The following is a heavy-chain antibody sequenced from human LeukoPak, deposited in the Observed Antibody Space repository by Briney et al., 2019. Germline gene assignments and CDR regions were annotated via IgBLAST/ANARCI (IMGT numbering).Heavy chain of an antibody. V-gene: IGHV1-2*06. J-gene: IGHJ4*02. CDR3: ARVGTYYYDSSGYYPLTDFDY. CDR2: ISPNSGGT. D-gene: IGHD3-22*01. CDR1: GYTFTGYY. Sequence: ASVKVSCKASGYTFTGYYMHWVRQAPGQGLEWMGRISPNSGGTNYAQKFQGRVTMTRDTSISTAYMELSRLRSDDTAVYYCARVGTYYYDSSGYYPLTDFDYWGQGTLVTVSS.